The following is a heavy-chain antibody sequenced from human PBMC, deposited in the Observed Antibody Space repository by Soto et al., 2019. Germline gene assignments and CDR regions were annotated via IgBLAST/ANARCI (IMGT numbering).Heavy chain of an antibody. D-gene: IGHD3-16*01. CDR1: GFTFSSYG. V-gene: IGHV3-30*18. CDR2: ISYDGSNK. CDR3: AKGTGWGPPY. Sequence: QVQLVESGGGVVQPGRSLRLSCAASGFTFSSYGMRWVRQAPGKGLEWVAVISYDGSNKYYADSVKGRFTISRDNSKNTLYLQMNSLRAEDTAVYYCAKGTGWGPPYWGQGTLVTVSS. J-gene: IGHJ4*02.